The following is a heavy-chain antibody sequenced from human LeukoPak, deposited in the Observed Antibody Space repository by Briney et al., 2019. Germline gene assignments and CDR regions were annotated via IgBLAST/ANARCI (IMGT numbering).Heavy chain of an antibody. Sequence: GGSLRLSCAASGFTVSSYAMHWVRQAPGKGLEYVSAISSNGGSTYYANSVKGRFTISRDNSKNTLYLQMGSLRAEDMAVYYCARRTSTTVTFDYWGQGTLVTVSS. J-gene: IGHJ4*02. V-gene: IGHV3-64*01. CDR1: GFTVSSYA. D-gene: IGHD4-17*01. CDR2: ISSNGGST. CDR3: ARRTSTTVTFDY.